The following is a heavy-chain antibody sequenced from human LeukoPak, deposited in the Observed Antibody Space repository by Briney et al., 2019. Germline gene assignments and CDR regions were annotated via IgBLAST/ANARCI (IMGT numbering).Heavy chain of an antibody. V-gene: IGHV3-48*04. D-gene: IGHD3-10*01. CDR1: GFTFSSYG. CDR3: ARDRRLLWFGEPTKYYYYYYMDV. J-gene: IGHJ6*03. CDR2: ISSSGSTI. Sequence: GGSLRLSCAASGFTFSSYGMNWVRQAPGKGLEWVSYISSSGSTIYYADSVKGRFTISRDNAKNSLYLQMNSLRAEDTAVYYCARDRRLLWFGEPTKYYYYYYMDVWGKGTTVTISS.